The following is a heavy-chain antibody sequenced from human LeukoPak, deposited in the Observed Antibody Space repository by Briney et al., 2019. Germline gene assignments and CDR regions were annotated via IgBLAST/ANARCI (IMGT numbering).Heavy chain of an antibody. CDR2: IYTSGST. D-gene: IGHD2-2*01. CDR1: GGSISSYY. V-gene: IGHV4-4*07. Sequence: SETPSLTCTVSGGSISSYYWSWIRQPAGKGLEWIGRIYTSGSTNYNPSLKSRVTMSVDTSKNQFSLKLSSVTAADTAVYYCARDGAEDIVVVPAARDDNRFDPWGQGTLVTVSS. J-gene: IGHJ5*02. CDR3: ARDGAEDIVVVPAARDDNRFDP.